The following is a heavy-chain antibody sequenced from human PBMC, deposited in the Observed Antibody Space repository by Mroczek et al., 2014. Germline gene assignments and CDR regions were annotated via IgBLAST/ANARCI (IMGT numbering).Heavy chain of an antibody. CDR2: INPSGGST. CDR1: GYTFTSYY. D-gene: IGHD6-13*01. CDR3: ARDPRPAAGTNTYYYYYYMDV. V-gene: IGHV1-46*03. J-gene: IGHJ6*03. Sequence: SGAEVKKPGASVKVSCKASGYTFTSYYMHWVRQAPGQGLEWMGIINPSGGSTSYAQKFQGRVTMTRDTSTSTVYMELSSLRSEDTAVYYCARDPRPAAGTNTYYYYYYMDVWGKGTTVTVSS.